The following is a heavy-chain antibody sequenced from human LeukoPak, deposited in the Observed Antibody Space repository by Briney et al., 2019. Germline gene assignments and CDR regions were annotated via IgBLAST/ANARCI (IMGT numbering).Heavy chain of an antibody. CDR2: IYPGDSDT. CDR1: GYSFTSYW. CDR3: ARQRTYCSSTSCYRYFDY. J-gene: IGHJ4*02. D-gene: IGHD2-2*01. V-gene: IGHV5-51*01. Sequence: GESLKISCKGYGYSFTSYWIGWVRQMPGKGLEWMGIIYPGDSDTRYSPSFQGQVTISADKSISTAYLQWSSLKASDTAMYYCARQRTYCSSTSCYRYFDYWGQGTLVTVSS.